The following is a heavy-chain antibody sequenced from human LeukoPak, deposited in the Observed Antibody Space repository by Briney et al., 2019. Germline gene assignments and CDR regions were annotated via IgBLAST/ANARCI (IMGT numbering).Heavy chain of an antibody. V-gene: IGHV3-74*01. CDR3: ARGAVAGTYFDY. J-gene: IGHJ4*02. Sequence: QPGGSLRLSCAASGFTFSSYSMNWVRQAPGKGLVWVSRINTAGSSTSYADSVKGRFTISRDNAKNTLYLQINSLRAEDTAVYYCARGAVAGTYFDYWGQGTLVTVSS. CDR2: INTAGSST. CDR1: GFTFSSYS. D-gene: IGHD6-19*01.